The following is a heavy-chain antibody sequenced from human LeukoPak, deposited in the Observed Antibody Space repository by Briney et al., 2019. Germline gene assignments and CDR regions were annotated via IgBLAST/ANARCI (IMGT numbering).Heavy chain of an antibody. Sequence: SETLSLTCTVSGGSISSYYWSWIRQPAGKGLEWLGHIYTSGSTNYNPSLKSRVTVSVDTSKNQFSLKLSSVTAADTAVYYCARDYCSGGSCYTWEVGWFGPWGQGTLVTVSS. J-gene: IGHJ5*02. CDR2: IYTSGST. CDR1: GGSISSYY. D-gene: IGHD2-15*01. V-gene: IGHV4-4*07. CDR3: ARDYCSGGSCYTWEVGWFGP.